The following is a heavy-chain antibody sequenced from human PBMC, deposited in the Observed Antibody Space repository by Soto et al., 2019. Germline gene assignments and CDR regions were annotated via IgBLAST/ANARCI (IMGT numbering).Heavy chain of an antibody. CDR3: ARIHWAQSSLDY. CDR1: GGSSDSGAFS. CDR2: VTHSGTA. Sequence: SQTLSLTCSVSGGSSDSGAFSLSWIRQPPGKGLEWIGYVTHSGTAYSIPSLNGRLTLSVDSSQTHFSLKLTSVTAADSAFYYCARIHWAQSSLDYWGRGILVTVSS. V-gene: IGHV4-30-2*01. D-gene: IGHD6-19*01. J-gene: IGHJ4*02.